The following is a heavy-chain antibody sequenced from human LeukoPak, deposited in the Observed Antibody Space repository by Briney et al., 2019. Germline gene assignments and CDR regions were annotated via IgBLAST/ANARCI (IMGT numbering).Heavy chain of an antibody. V-gene: IGHV3-30*18. D-gene: IGHD3-22*01. CDR3: AKVQGGRYYYDSSGYYYDY. J-gene: IGHJ4*02. Sequence: GGSLRLSCAASGFTFSSYGMHWVRQAPGKGLEWVAVISYDGSNKYYADSVKGRFTISRDNSKNTLYLQMNSLRAEDTAVYYCAKVQGGRYYYDSSGYYYDYWGQGTLVTVSS. CDR2: ISYDGSNK. CDR1: GFTFSSYG.